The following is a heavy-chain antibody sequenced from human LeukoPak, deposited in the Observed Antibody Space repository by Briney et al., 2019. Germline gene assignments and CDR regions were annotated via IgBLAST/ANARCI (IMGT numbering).Heavy chain of an antibody. Sequence: GESLQISCQGSGYRFNAYWIAWVRQMPGKGLEWMGIIYPDESDTRYSPSFQGQVTISADKSVRTAYLQWSSLKASDTAMYYCARPNITSYYDSRGYDAFDVWGQGTMVTVSS. CDR3: ARPNITSYYDSRGYDAFDV. V-gene: IGHV5-51*01. CDR1: GYRFNAYW. D-gene: IGHD3-22*01. CDR2: IYPDESDT. J-gene: IGHJ3*01.